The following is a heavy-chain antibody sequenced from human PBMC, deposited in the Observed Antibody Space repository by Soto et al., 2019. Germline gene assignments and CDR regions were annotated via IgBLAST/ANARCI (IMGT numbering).Heavy chain of an antibody. V-gene: IGHV4-59*06. J-gene: IGHJ3*02. D-gene: IGHD2-15*01. CDR1: GGSISSYY. CDR3: ARLVVVAATPDAFDI. CDR2: IYYSGST. Sequence: PSETLSLTCTVSGGSISSYYWSWIRQHPGKGLEWIGYIYYSGSTYYNPSLKSRVTISVDTSKNQFSLKLSSVTAADTAVYYCARLVVVAATPDAFDIWGQGTMVTVSS.